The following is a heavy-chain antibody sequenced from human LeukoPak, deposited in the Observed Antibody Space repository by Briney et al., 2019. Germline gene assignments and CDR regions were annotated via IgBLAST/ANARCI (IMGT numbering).Heavy chain of an antibody. V-gene: IGHV4-34*01. CDR1: GGSFSGYY. D-gene: IGHD6-13*01. CDR2: ISHSGST. CDR3: ARGVGAAGHYYYGMDV. J-gene: IGHJ6*02. Sequence: PSETLSLTCAVYGGSFSGYYWSWIRQPPGKGLEWIGEISHSGSTNYNPSLKSRVTISVDTSKNQFSLKLSSVTAADTAVYYCARGVGAAGHYYYGMDVWGQGTTVTVSS.